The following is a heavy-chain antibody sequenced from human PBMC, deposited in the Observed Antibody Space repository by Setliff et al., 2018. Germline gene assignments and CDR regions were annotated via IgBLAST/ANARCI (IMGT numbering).Heavy chain of an antibody. J-gene: IGHJ3*02. CDR3: ARDRFYNSWSGTSITAPHDAFDI. CDR2: INPSGGLT. V-gene: IGHV1-46*03. D-gene: IGHD3-3*01. CDR1: GYTLSKYY. Sequence: ASVKVSCKASGYTLSKYYMHWVRQAPGQGLEWMGIINPSGGLTKYAQKFQGRVTMTSDTSTNTVYLEVSSLRSEDTAVYFCARDRFYNSWSGTSITAPHDAFDIWGQGTRVTV.